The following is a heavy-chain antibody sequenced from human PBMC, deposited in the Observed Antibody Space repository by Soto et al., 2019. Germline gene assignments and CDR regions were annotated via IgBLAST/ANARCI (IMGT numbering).Heavy chain of an antibody. J-gene: IGHJ4*02. D-gene: IGHD1-1*01. CDR1: VGSFSSGDYY. Sequence: SETLSLTCTVSVGSFSSGDYYWSWIRQPPGKGLQWIGYVYYSGSTDYNPSLKSRVTISVDTSKNQFSLKLTSVTVADTAVYYCARERTGDPTFFDYWGQGTLVTAPQ. CDR3: ARERTGDPTFFDY. V-gene: IGHV4-61*08. CDR2: VYYSGST.